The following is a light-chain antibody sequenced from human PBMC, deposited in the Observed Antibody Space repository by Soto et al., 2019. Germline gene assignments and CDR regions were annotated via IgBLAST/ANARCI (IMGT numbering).Light chain of an antibody. CDR3: QQSYSTPPWT. CDR1: QSISSY. J-gene: IGKJ1*01. Sequence: DIQMTQSPSSPCASVGDRVTITCRASQSISSYLNWYQQKPGKAHQLMISAASSLQSGVPSRFSGSGSGTDFTLTISSLQPEDFATYYCQQSYSTPPWTFGQVTKADIK. V-gene: IGKV1-39*01. CDR2: AAS.